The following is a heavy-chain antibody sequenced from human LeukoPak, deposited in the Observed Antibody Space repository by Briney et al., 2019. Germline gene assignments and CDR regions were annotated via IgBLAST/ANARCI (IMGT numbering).Heavy chain of an antibody. J-gene: IGHJ6*03. CDR1: GYTFTSYD. D-gene: IGHD4/OR15-4a*01. Sequence: ASVKVSCKASGYTFTSYDINWVRQATGQGLEWMGWMNPNSGNTGYAQKFQGRVTMTRNTSISTAYMELSSLGSEDTAVYYCARAGAYYYYVDVWGKGTTVTISS. V-gene: IGHV1-8*01. CDR3: ARAGAYYYYVDV. CDR2: MNPNSGNT.